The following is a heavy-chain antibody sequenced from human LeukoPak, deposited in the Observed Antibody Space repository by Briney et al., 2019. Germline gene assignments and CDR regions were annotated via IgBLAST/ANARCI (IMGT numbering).Heavy chain of an antibody. J-gene: IGHJ5*02. Sequence: SQTLSLTCAISGDSVSSNSAAWNWIRQSPSRGLEWLGRTYYRSKWYNDYAVSVKSRITINPDTSKNQFSLQLNSVTPEDTAVYYCARDLSGGGYSYGPNWFDPWGQGTLVTVSS. CDR1: GDSVSSNSAA. D-gene: IGHD5-18*01. CDR2: TYYRSKWYN. V-gene: IGHV6-1*01. CDR3: ARDLSGGGYSYGPNWFDP.